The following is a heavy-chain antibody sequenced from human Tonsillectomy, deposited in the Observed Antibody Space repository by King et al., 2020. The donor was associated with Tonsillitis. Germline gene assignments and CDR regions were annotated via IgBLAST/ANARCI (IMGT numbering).Heavy chain of an antibody. CDR3: ARNRDYGDYVDF. J-gene: IGHJ4*02. CDR2: IYHSGPT. CDR1: GDSLTSGGYF. D-gene: IGHD4-17*01. Sequence: VQLQESGPGLVRPSQTLSLICSVSGDSLTSGGYFWSWIRQHPDKGLEWIGSIYHSGPTYHTPSLRRRLFMSVDTSKNQFSLSLTSVTAADTAVYYCARNRDYGDYVDFWGQGTLVAVSS. V-gene: IGHV4-31*03.